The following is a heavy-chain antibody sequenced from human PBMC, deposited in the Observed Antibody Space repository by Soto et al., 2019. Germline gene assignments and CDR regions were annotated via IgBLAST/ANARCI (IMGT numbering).Heavy chain of an antibody. V-gene: IGHV3-23*01. J-gene: IGHJ4*02. CDR2: LSGDGTTT. Sequence: EVQLLESGGGLVQPGGSLRLSCTASGFTFSTYGMSWVRQAPGKGLEWDSSLSGDGTTTYYIDSVKGRFTISRDNSRNTLSLQMNSLRSEETAVYYCAKDISFDTSAYNYWGQGILVTVSS. CDR3: AKDISFDTSAYNY. CDR1: GFTFSTYG. D-gene: IGHD3-22*01.